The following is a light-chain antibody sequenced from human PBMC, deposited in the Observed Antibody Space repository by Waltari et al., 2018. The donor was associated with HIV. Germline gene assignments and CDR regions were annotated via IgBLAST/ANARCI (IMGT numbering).Light chain of an antibody. CDR3: AAWDDNLNAML. CDR2: FDD. Sequence: QSVLTQPPSVSAAPRQRVTISCSGTRSNIGKNAVNWYRQFPGTTPTLLIYFDDLLSSGVADRFSASKSDTSASLAISGLQSEDEADYYCAAWDDNLNAMLFGGGTRLTVL. J-gene: IGLJ3*02. CDR1: RSNIGKNA. V-gene: IGLV1-36*01.